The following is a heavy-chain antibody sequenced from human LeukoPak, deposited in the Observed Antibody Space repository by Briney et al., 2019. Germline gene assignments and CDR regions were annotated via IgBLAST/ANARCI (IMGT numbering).Heavy chain of an antibody. CDR2: ISAYNGNT. CDR1: GYTFISYG. J-gene: IGHJ4*02. Sequence: WASVKVSCKASGYTFISYGISWMRQAPGQGLEWMGWISAYNGNTNNAQKFQGRVTVTTDTSTSTAYMELRSLRSDDTAVYYCAKTGGPWDWGQGTLVTVSS. V-gene: IGHV1-18*01. CDR3: AKTGGPWD. D-gene: IGHD7-27*01.